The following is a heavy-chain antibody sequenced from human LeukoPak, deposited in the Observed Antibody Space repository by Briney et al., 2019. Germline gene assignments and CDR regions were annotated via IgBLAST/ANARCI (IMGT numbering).Heavy chain of an antibody. J-gene: IGHJ4*02. CDR3: RRDRGPVVDY. CDR1: GFTFSSYS. V-gene: IGHV3-48*01. Sequence: GGSLRLSCAASGFTFSSYSMNWVRQAPGKGLEWVSYISSSSSTIYYADSVKGRFTISRDNAKHSLYLQMNSMRAEHTSVYHCRRDRGPVVDYWGQGTLVTVSS. CDR2: ISSSSSTI.